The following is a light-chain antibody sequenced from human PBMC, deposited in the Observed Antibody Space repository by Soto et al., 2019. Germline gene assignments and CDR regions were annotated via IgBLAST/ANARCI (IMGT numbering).Light chain of an antibody. J-gene: IGKJ1*01. Sequence: ELVLTQSPGTLSLSPGDRATLSCRASQSVSSTYLAWYQQRPGQAPRLLIYSSSSRASGIPDRFSGSGSGIDFTLTISRLEPEDFAVYYCQQYRTSPPTWTFGQGTKVEIK. V-gene: IGKV3-20*01. CDR2: SSS. CDR3: QQYRTSPPTWT. CDR1: QSVSSTY.